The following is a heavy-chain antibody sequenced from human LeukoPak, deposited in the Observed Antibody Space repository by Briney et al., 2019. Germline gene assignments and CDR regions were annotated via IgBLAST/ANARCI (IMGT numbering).Heavy chain of an antibody. D-gene: IGHD6-19*01. CDR1: GSRFTSYW. V-gene: IGHV5-51*01. Sequence: GASLKISCKGSGSRFTSYWIGWVRQMPGKGLEWMGIIYPGDSDTRYSPSFQGQVTISADKSISTAYLQWSSLKASDTAMYYCARTAVAGYSSWFDPWGQGTLVTVSS. CDR2: IYPGDSDT. CDR3: ARTAVAGYSSWFDP. J-gene: IGHJ5*02.